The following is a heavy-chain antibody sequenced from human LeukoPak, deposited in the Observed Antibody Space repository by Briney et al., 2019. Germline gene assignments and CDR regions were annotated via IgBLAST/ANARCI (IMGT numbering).Heavy chain of an antibody. CDR1: GITLSNYG. Sequence: GGSLRLSCAVSGITLSNYGMSWVRQAPGKGLEWVAGISDSGGRTNYADSVKGRFTISRDNPKNTIYLQMSSLRAEDTAVYFCAKRGVVIRVILVGFHKEAYYFDSWGQGALVTVSS. CDR2: ISDSGGRT. V-gene: IGHV3-23*01. CDR3: AKRGVVIRVILVGFHKEAYYFDS. D-gene: IGHD3-22*01. J-gene: IGHJ4*02.